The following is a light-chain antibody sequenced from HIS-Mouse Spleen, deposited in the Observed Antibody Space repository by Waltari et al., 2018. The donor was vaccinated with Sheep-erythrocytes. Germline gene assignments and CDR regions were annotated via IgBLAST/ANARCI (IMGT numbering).Light chain of an antibody. V-gene: IGLV2-14*03. Sequence: QSALTQPGSVSGSPGQSITISCPGTRSDVGGYNYVSWYQQHPGKAPKLMIYDVSNRPSGVSNRFSGSKSGNTASLTISGLQAEDEADYYCSSYTSSSTWVFGGGTKLTVL. CDR2: DVS. CDR3: SSYTSSSTWV. CDR1: RSDVGGYNY. J-gene: IGLJ3*02.